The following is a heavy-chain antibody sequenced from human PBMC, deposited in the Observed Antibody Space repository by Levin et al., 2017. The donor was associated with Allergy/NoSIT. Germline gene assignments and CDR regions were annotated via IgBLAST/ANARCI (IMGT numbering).Heavy chain of an antibody. CDR2: ISGSGGST. D-gene: IGHD6-19*01. CDR1: GFTFRSSA. V-gene: IGHV3-23*01. CDR3: AKEAVAGTH. J-gene: IGHJ4*02. Sequence: LSLPCAASGFTFRSSAMSWVRQAPGKGLEWVSAISGSGGSTYYADSVKGRFTISRDNSKNTLYLQMNSLRAEDTAVYYCAKEAVAGTHWGQGTLVTVSS.